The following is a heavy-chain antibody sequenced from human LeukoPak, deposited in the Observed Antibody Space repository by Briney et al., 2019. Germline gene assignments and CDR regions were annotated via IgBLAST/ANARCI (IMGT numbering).Heavy chain of an antibody. D-gene: IGHD3-10*01. CDR2: IYPGDSDT. J-gene: IGHJ4*02. V-gene: IGHV5-51*01. Sequence: GESLKISCKGSGYSFTSYWIGWVRQVPGKGLGGMGIIYPGDSDTRYSPSFQGQVTISADKSISTAYLQWSSLKASDTAMYYCARTVAGYYGSGSTLPFDYWGQGTLVTVSS. CDR3: ARTVAGYYGSGSTLPFDY. CDR1: GYSFTSYW.